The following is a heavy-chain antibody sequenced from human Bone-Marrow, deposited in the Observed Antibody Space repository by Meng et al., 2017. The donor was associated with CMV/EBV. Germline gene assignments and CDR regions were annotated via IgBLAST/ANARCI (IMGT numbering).Heavy chain of an antibody. Sequence: SETLSLTCTVSGGSISSYYWSWIRQPPGKGLEWIGYIYYSGSTNYNPSLKSRVTISVDTSKNQFSLKLSSVTAADTAVYYCARELSDRGDDAFYIWGRGTMATVSS. J-gene: IGHJ3*02. CDR1: GGSISSYY. CDR3: ARELSDRGDDAFYI. D-gene: IGHD2-15*01. CDR2: IYYSGST. V-gene: IGHV4-59*01.